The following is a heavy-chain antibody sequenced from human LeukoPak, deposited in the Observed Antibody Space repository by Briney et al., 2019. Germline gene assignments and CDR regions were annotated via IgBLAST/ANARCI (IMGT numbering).Heavy chain of an antibody. CDR3: ERAGGYYGSGSFLDY. CDR2: SYHSGST. V-gene: IGHV4-38-2*02. D-gene: IGHD3-10*01. CDR1: RYNINSVYY. J-gene: IGHJ4*02. Sequence: SETLSLTCTVSRYNINSVYYWGWIRQPPGKGLEWIGSSYHSGSTYYNASLKSRVTISMDTSRNKFSLNLNSVTAADTAVYYCERAGGYYGSGSFLDYWGQGLLVTVSS.